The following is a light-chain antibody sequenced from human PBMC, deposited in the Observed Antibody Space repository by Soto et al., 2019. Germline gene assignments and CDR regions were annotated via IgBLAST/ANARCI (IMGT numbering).Light chain of an antibody. CDR2: GVN. CDR3: SSYAGRSKV. Sequence: QSVLTQPPSASGSPGQSVAISCTGTSSDVGGYNYVSWYQQHPGRTPKLMIYGVNKRPSGVPDRCSGSKSGNTASLTISGLHAEDDADYHCSSYAGRSKVFGTGTQVTVL. CDR1: SSDVGGYNY. V-gene: IGLV2-8*01. J-gene: IGLJ1*01.